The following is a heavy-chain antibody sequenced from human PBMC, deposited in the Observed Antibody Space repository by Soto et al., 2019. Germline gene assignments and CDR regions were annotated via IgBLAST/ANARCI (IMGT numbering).Heavy chain of an antibody. V-gene: IGHV3-72*01. Sequence: EVQLVESGGGLVQPGGSLRLSGAGSGFTLSDHYIDWVRQAPGKGLEWVGRSRDKAQGYSIRYAASVKGRFTTSRDESKNSVYQQMNSLKTEDTAVYYCVRATYFADSSGYTRCLDYWGQGTLVTVSS. D-gene: IGHD3-22*01. CDR1: GFTLSDHY. CDR2: SRDKAQGYSI. CDR3: VRATYFADSSGYTRCLDY. J-gene: IGHJ4*02.